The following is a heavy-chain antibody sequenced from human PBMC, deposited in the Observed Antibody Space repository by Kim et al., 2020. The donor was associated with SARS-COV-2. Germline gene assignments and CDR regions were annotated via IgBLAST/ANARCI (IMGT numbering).Heavy chain of an antibody. CDR2: INSGGST. V-gene: IGHV3-53*01. D-gene: IGHD3-22*01. CDR3: ASRGYYDSSGYDIPYY. CDR1: GFTFSSYY. Sequence: GGSLRLSCAASGFTFSSYYMNWVRQAPGKGLEWVSVINSGGSTYYSDSSVRRFTTFRSNYENTLYHLLINLISEETTALYYCASRGYYDSSGYDIPYY. J-gene: IGHJ6*01.